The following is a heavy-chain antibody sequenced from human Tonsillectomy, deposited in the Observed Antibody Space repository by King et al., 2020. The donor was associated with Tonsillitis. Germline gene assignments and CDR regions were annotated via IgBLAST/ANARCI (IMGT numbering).Heavy chain of an antibody. CDR1: GGSISSVDYY. J-gene: IGHJ6*02. Sequence: VQLQESGPGLVKPSQTLSLTCTVSGGSISSVDYYWSWIRQPPGKGLEWIGYIYYSGSTYYNPSLKSRVTISVDTAKNQFSLKLHSVTAADTAVYYCARDPRASITIFGVVTYGMDVWGQGTTVTVSS. D-gene: IGHD3-3*01. CDR3: ARDPRASITIFGVVTYGMDV. V-gene: IGHV4-30-4*01. CDR2: IYYSGST.